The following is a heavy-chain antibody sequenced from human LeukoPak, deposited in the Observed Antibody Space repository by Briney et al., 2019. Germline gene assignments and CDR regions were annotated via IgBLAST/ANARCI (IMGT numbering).Heavy chain of an antibody. J-gene: IGHJ4*02. CDR1: GYTFTSYY. CDR2: INPNSGDT. Sequence: ASVKVSCKASGYTFTSYYMHWVRQAPGQGLEWMGWINPNSGDTDYAQKFQGRVTMTRDTTISTVYMELSGLRSDDTAVYYCARESVAGTLNYYFNNWGQGTLVTVSS. CDR3: ARESVAGTLNYYFNN. D-gene: IGHD6-19*01. V-gene: IGHV1-2*02.